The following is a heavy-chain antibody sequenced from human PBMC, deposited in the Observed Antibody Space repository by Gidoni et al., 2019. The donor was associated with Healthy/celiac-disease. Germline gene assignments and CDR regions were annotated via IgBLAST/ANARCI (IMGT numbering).Heavy chain of an antibody. D-gene: IGHD3-3*01. CDR2: MSYDGSNK. Sequence: QVQLVESGGGVVQPGRSLRLSCAAAGVTFSSYGMHWVSHAPGKGLEWVAVMSYDGSNKYYADSVKGRFTISRDNSKNTLYLQMNSLRAEDTAVYYCAKEDSGGDFWSGYYGYYYYGMDVWGQGTTVTVSS. CDR3: AKEDSGGDFWSGYYGYYYYGMDV. V-gene: IGHV3-30*18. J-gene: IGHJ6*02. CDR1: GVTFSSYG.